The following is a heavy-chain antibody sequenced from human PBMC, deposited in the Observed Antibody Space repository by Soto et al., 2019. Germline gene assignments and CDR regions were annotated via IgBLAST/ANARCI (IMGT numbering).Heavy chain of an antibody. D-gene: IGHD2-21*01. CDR1: GGSIRSHSYY. Sequence: SETLSLTCSVSGGSIRSHSYYWGWIRQPPGKGLEWIGSVYFSGKTYYNTSLKSRVFMSEDSSKNQFSLKLTSVTAADTAVYYCEIRLGWLQHYWGQGALVTVSS. V-gene: IGHV4-39*01. CDR2: VYFSGKT. CDR3: EIRLGWLQHY. J-gene: IGHJ4*02.